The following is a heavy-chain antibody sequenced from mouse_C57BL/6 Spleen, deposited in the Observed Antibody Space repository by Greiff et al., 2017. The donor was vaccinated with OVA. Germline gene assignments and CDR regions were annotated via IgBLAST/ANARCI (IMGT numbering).Heavy chain of an antibody. CDR1: GYSFTDYN. Sequence: VQLKESGPELVKPGASVKISCKASGYSFTDYNMNWVKQSNGKSLEWIGVINPNYGTTSYNQKFKGKATLTVDQSSSTAYMQLNSLTSEDSAVYYCAREITTVDGPYFDYWGQGTTLTVSS. D-gene: IGHD1-1*01. J-gene: IGHJ2*01. CDR3: AREITTVDGPYFDY. CDR2: INPNYGTT. V-gene: IGHV1-39*01.